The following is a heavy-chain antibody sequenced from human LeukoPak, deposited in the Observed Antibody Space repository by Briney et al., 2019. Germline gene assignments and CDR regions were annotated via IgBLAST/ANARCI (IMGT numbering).Heavy chain of an antibody. CDR1: GFTFSSYN. CDR3: ARLASGSYSDY. V-gene: IGHV4-34*01. Sequence: PGGSLRLSCAASGFTFSSYNMNWIRQPPGKGLEWIGEINHSGSTNYNPSLKSRVTISVDTSKNQFSLKLSSVTAADTAVYYCARLASGSYSDYWGQGTLVTVSS. J-gene: IGHJ4*02. D-gene: IGHD1-26*01. CDR2: INHSGST.